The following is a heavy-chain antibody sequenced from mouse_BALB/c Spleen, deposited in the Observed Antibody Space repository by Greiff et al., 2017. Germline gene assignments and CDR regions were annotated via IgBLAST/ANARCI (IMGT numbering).Heavy chain of an antibody. CDR3: ASGGIYYGYDWFAY. CDR1: GFTFSSYT. Sequence: EVQLVESGGGLVQPGGSLKLSCAASGFTFSSYTMSWVRQTPEKRLEWVAYISNGGGSTYYPDTVKGRFTISRDNAKNTLYLQMSSLKSEDTAMYYCASGGIYYGYDWFAYWGQGTLVTVSA. J-gene: IGHJ3*01. CDR2: ISNGGGST. V-gene: IGHV5-12-2*01. D-gene: IGHD2-2*01.